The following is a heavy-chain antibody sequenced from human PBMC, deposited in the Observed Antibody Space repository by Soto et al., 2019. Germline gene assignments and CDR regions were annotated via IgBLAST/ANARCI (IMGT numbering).Heavy chain of an antibody. Sequence: EVRLVESGGGLVKPGGSLRLSCAASGFGFSSFSMSWVRQAPGKGLEWVSSIDYRGNIINYAGSVKGRFPISRDNARKSLFPPVNSRRADDTAVYFCVRAQVGTRWGYFDNGGQGILVIVSS. CDR2: IDYRGNII. D-gene: IGHD7-27*01. J-gene: IGHJ4*02. CDR1: GFGFSSFS. CDR3: VRAQVGTRWGYFDN. V-gene: IGHV3-21*01.